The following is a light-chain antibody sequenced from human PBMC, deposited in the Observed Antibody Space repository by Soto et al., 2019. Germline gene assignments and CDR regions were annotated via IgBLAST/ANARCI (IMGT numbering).Light chain of an antibody. CDR2: AAS. V-gene: IGKV1-39*01. J-gene: IGKJ2*01. Sequence: DIQMTQSPSSLSASVGDRDTITCRASQSISSYLNWYQQKPGKAPKLLIYAASSLQSGVPSRFSGSGSGTDFTLTISSLQPEDFATYYCQQNYSTPYTFGQGTKLEIK. CDR1: QSISSY. CDR3: QQNYSTPYT.